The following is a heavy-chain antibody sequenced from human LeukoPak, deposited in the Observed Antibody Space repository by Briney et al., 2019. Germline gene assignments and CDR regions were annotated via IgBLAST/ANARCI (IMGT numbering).Heavy chain of an antibody. CDR2: IYYSGST. Sequence: PSETLSLTCIVSGGSISSSSYYWGWIRQPPGKGLEWIGSIYYSGSTHYNPSLKSRVTISVDMSKNQFSLKLSSVTAADTAVYYCARRGIAAAGRGSAFDIWGQGTMVTVSS. CDR3: ARRGIAAAGRGSAFDI. V-gene: IGHV4-39*07. J-gene: IGHJ3*02. D-gene: IGHD6-13*01. CDR1: GGSISSSSYY.